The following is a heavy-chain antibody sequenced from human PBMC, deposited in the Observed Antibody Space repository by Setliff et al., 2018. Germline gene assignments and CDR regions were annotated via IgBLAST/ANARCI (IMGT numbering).Heavy chain of an antibody. V-gene: IGHV4-34*01. CDR3: AGSLGGFDY. CDR2: INYLGNT. CDR1: GASFTDTY. J-gene: IGHJ4*02. D-gene: IGHD3-16*01. Sequence: PSETLSLTCAVYGASFTDTYWSWIRQTPGRGLEWIGDINYLGNTDYNPSLKTRVTISVDTSKNQFSLKLSSVTAADTAVYYCAGSLGGFDYWGQGTLVTVSS.